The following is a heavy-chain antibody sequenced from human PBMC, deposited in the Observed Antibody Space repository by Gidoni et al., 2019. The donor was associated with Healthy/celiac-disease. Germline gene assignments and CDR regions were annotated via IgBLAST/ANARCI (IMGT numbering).Heavy chain of an antibody. D-gene: IGHD3-22*01. Sequence: QVQLQESGPGLVKPSETLSLTCTVSGGSISSYYWSWIRQPPGKGLEWIGYIYYSGSTNYNPSLKSRVTISVDTSKNQFSLKLSSVTAADTAVYYCARGHYYDSSGLVDYWGQGTLVTVSS. V-gene: IGHV4-59*01. J-gene: IGHJ4*02. CDR3: ARGHYYDSSGLVDY. CDR2: IYYSGST. CDR1: GGSISSYY.